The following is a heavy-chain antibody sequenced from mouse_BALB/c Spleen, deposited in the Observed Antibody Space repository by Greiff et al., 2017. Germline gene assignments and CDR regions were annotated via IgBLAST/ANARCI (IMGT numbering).Heavy chain of an antibody. D-gene: IGHD2-1*01. CDR2: ISYDGSN. CDR3: ARENDYGNFDY. CDR1: GYSITSGYY. V-gene: IGHV3-6*02. J-gene: IGHJ2*01. Sequence: EVKLMESGPGLVKPSQSLSLTCSVTGYSITSGYYWNWIRQIPGNKLEWMGYISYDGSNNYNPSLKNRISITRDTSKNQFFLKLNSVTTEDAATYYCARENDYGNFDYWGQGTTLTVSS.